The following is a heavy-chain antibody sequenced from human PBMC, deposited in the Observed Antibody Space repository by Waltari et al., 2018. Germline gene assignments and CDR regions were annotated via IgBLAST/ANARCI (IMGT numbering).Heavy chain of an antibody. Sequence: QVQVLQSAAEVKKPGASVTVSCKASGYTFSHYGIPWVRQAPGQGLEWMGWSSGYNGNTKYEQKVQDRVTMTTDTSTGIAYLDLRSLRSDDTAVYYCARARYYYDPGAFEIWGQGTTVVVSS. V-gene: IGHV1-18*01. CDR1: GYTFSHYG. CDR3: ARARYYYDPGAFEI. CDR2: SSGYNGNT. J-gene: IGHJ3*02. D-gene: IGHD3-22*01.